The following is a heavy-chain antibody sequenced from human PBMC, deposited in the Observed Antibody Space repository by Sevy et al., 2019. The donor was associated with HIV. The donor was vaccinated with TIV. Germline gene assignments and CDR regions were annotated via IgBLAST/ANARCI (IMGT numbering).Heavy chain of an antibody. CDR1: GFTFNNYV. Sequence: GGSLRLSCAASGFTFNNYVMNWVRQAPGKGLEWVSVISHGGGTTYYADSVKGRFTISRDDSKDTVYLEMNSLRAEDTAVYYCARRYLPSAPLALDYWGQGTLVTVSS. V-gene: IGHV3-23*01. CDR3: ARRYLPSAPLALDY. D-gene: IGHD1-26*01. J-gene: IGHJ4*02. CDR2: ISHGGGTT.